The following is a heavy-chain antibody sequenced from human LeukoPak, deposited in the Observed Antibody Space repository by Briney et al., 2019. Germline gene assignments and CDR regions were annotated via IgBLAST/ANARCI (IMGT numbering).Heavy chain of an antibody. CDR3: ARIRDDYNYYFVY. CDR1: GDSVSSNSAA. J-gene: IGHJ4*02. V-gene: IGHV6-1*01. CDR2: TYYRSKWYN. Sequence: SQTLSLTCVISGDSVSSNSAAWSWIRQSPLRGLEWLGRTYYRSKWYNDYAVSLKSRITINPDTSKNQFSLHLNSVTPEDTAVYYCARIRDDYNYYFVYWGQGTLVTVSS. D-gene: IGHD5-24*01.